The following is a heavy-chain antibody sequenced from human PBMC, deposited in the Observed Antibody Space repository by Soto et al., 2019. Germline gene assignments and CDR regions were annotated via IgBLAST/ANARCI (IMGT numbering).Heavy chain of an antibody. CDR1: GYIFTSYW. J-gene: IGHJ6*02. CDR3: ARSVTTYGMDV. V-gene: IGHV5-10-1*01. CDR2: IDPSDSYT. D-gene: IGHD4-17*01. Sequence: VESLKISCKGSGYIFTSYWISCLRQMPGKGLEWMGRIDPSDSYTNYSPSFQGHVTISADKSISTAYLQWSSLKASDTAMYYCARSVTTYGMDVWGQGTTVTVSS.